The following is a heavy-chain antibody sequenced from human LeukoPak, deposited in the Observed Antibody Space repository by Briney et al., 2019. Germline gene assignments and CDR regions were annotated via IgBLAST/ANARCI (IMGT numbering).Heavy chain of an antibody. CDR1: GGSFSGYY. CDR3: AKDGAWLRFDD. D-gene: IGHD5-12*01. Sequence: PSETLSLTCAVYGGSFSGYYWSWIRQPPGKGLEWVSGISPGGGPTYYADSVKGRFTISRDDSKNTLYLQMKNLSAEDTAVYYCAKDGAWLRFDDWGQGILVTVSS. J-gene: IGHJ4*02. CDR2: ISPGGGPT. V-gene: IGHV3-23*01.